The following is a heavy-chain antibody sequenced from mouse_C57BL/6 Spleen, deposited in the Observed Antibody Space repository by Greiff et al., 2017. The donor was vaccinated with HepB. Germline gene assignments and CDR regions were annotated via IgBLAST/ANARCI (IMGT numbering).Heavy chain of an antibody. V-gene: IGHV5-17*01. CDR1: GFTFSDYG. CDR2: ISSGSSTI. CDR3: ARSQDYGSSPYAMDY. J-gene: IGHJ4*01. D-gene: IGHD1-1*01. Sequence: EVQLQQSGGGLVKPGGSLKLSCAASGFTFSDYGMHWVRQAPEKGLEWVAYISSGSSTIYYADTVKGRFTISRDNAKNTLFLQMTSLRSEDTAMYYCARSQDYGSSPYAMDYWGQGTSVTVSS.